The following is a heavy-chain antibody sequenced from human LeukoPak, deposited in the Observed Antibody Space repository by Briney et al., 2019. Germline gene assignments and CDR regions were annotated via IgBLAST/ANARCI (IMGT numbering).Heavy chain of an antibody. CDR3: ARGWCSGGSCYYYYYMDV. V-gene: IGHV4-34*01. CDR1: GGSFGGYY. D-gene: IGHD2-15*01. J-gene: IGHJ6*03. CDR2: INHSGST. Sequence: SETLSLTCAAYGGSFGGYYWSWIRQPPGKGLEWIGEINHSGSTNYNPSLKSRVTISVDTSKNQFSLKLSSVTAADTAVYYCARGWCSGGSCYYYYYMDVWGKGTTVTVSS.